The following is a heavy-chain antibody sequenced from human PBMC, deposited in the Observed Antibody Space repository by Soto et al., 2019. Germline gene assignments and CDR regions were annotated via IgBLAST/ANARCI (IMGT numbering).Heavy chain of an antibody. Sequence: QVQLVESGGGVVQPGRSLRLSCAASRFTFSSYGIHWVRQAPGKGLEWVADISYDGGNKYYADSVKGRFTISRDNSKNTLHLQMNSLRAEDTAVYYCAKLKVRGVIITPFDSWGQGTLVTVSS. D-gene: IGHD3-10*01. CDR2: ISYDGGNK. CDR1: RFTFSSYG. V-gene: IGHV3-30*18. J-gene: IGHJ4*02. CDR3: AKLKVRGVIITPFDS.